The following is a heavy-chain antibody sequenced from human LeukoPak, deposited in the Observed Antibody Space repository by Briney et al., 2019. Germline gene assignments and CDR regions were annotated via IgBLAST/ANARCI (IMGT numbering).Heavy chain of an antibody. CDR3: ARGRISGGYNDY. D-gene: IGHD5-24*01. Sequence: SETLSLSCTVSGGSISSYYWSWIRQPPGKGLEWIGYIYYSGSTNYNPSLKSRVTISVDTSKNQFSLKLSSVTAADTAVYYCARGRISGGYNDYWGQGTLVTVSS. CDR2: IYYSGST. V-gene: IGHV4-59*01. CDR1: GGSISSYY. J-gene: IGHJ4*02.